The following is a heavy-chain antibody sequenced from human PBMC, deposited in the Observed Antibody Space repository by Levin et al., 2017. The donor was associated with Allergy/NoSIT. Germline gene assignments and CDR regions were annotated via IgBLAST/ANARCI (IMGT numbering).Heavy chain of an antibody. D-gene: IGHD6-13*01. Sequence: SGESLKISCAASGFRFGDFSMNWVRQAPGKGLEWVSSLSSGSTYIHYADSMKGRFTISRDNAKNSLFLQMNGLRADDTAVYYCVRDAYSSSNFDLWGQGILVTVSS. V-gene: IGHV3-21*01. CDR1: GFRFGDFS. J-gene: IGHJ4*02. CDR3: VRDAYSSSNFDL. CDR2: LSSGSTYI.